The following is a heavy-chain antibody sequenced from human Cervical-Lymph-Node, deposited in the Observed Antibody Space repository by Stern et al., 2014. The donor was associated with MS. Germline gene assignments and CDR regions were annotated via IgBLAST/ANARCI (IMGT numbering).Heavy chain of an antibody. D-gene: IGHD1-26*01. CDR3: FSYQPNWFDP. CDR1: GGSISSSSYY. V-gene: IGHV4-39*01. Sequence: QVQLQESGPGLVKPSETLSLTCTVSGGSISSSSYYWGWIRQPPGKGLAWIGSIYYSGSTYSNPSLKSRSTITADTLKTQFSLNMGSGTAADTAVYYCFSYQPNWFDPWGQGTLVTVSS. J-gene: IGHJ5*02. CDR2: IYYSGST.